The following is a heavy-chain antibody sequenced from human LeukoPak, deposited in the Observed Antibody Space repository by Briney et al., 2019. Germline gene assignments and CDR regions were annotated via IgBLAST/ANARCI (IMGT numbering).Heavy chain of an antibody. J-gene: IGHJ3*02. CDR1: GGSITSSHW. D-gene: IGHD5/OR15-5a*01. V-gene: IGHV4-4*02. CDR3: ARDSKSTADAFDI. CDR2: TYHSDYI. Sequence: SETLSLTCAVSGGSITSSHWWSWVRQSPGKGLEWIGNTYHSDYINYNPSLKSRATIPVDKAKNQLSLKVTSVTAADTAMYYCARDSKSTADAFDIWGQGTMVTVSS.